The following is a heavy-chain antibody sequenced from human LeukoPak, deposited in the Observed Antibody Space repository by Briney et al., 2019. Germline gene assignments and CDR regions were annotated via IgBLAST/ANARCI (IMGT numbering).Heavy chain of an antibody. CDR1: GFTFSSYW. CDR3: ARGRPHGNDY. Sequence: GGSLRLSCAASGFTFSSYWMNWVRQAPGKGLKGRFSISRDNAKNTLYLQMNSLRVEDTAVYHCARGRPHGNDYWGQGTLVTVSS. D-gene: IGHD4-23*01. V-gene: IGHV3-74*01. J-gene: IGHJ4*02.